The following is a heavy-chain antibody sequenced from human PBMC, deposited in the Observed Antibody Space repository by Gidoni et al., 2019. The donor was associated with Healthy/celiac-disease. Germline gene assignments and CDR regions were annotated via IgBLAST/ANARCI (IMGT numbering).Heavy chain of an antibody. Sequence: EVQLVEAGGGLVKPGGSLRLSCAASGFTFSNARMSWVRQAPGKGVEWVGRIKSKTDGGTTDYAAPVKGRFTISRDYSKNTLYLHMNSLKTEDTAVYYCTTEIVVVVAATLYDYWGQGTLVTVSS. CDR3: TTEIVVVVAATLYDY. D-gene: IGHD2-15*01. CDR2: IKSKTDGGTT. J-gene: IGHJ4*02. V-gene: IGHV3-15*01. CDR1: GFTFSNAR.